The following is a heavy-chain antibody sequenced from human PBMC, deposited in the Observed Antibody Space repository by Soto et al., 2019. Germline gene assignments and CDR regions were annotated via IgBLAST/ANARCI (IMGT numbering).Heavy chain of an antibody. D-gene: IGHD6-19*01. CDR3: ARDVLVGYSSGWHSYRNSVGGMDV. J-gene: IGHJ6*02. CDR1: GYTFTSYG. CDR2: ISAYNGNT. Sequence: ASVKVSCKASGYTFTSYGISWVRQAPGQGLEWMGWISAYNGNTNYAQKLQGRVTITADESTSTAYMELSSLRSDNTAVYYCARDVLVGYSSGWHSYRNSVGGMDVWGQGTTVTVSS. V-gene: IGHV1-18*01.